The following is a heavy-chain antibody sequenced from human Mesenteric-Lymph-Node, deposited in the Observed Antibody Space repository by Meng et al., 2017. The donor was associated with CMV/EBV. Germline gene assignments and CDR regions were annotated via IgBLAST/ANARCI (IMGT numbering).Heavy chain of an antibody. D-gene: IGHD2-2*01. V-gene: IGHV4-4*07. J-gene: IGHJ4*02. CDR1: GGSTSSYY. Sequence: SETLSLTCTVPGGSTSSYYWSWTRQPAGKGLEWIGRIYTSGSTNYNPTLKSRVTMSVDTSKNQFSLKLSSVTAADTAMYYCARVLPEYCSSTSCQPTPLFDYWGQGTLVTVSS. CDR2: IYTSGST. CDR3: ARVLPEYCSSTSCQPTPLFDY.